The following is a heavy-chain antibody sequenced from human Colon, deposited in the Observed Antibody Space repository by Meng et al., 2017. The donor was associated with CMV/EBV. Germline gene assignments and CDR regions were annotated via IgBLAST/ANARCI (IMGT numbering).Heavy chain of an antibody. CDR3: ARDRHSEVVIALKGTFDI. Sequence: SETLSLTCTVSGGSISSTSYYWAWIRQSPGKGLEWIGSVYYSGYTYSNPSLSSRLSISVDRSKNQFFLRLSSVTAADTAVYYCARDRHSEVVIALKGTFDIWGQGTRVTVSS. CDR1: GGSISSTSYY. J-gene: IGHJ3*02. V-gene: IGHV4-39*07. D-gene: IGHD2-21*01. CDR2: VYYSGYT.